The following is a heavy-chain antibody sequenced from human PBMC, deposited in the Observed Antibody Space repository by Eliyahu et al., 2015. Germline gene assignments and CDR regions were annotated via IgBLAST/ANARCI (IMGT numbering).Heavy chain of an antibody. CDR2: IWYDGSNK. Sequence: QVQLVESGGGVVQPGRSLXLSCXASGFXFSSYGMHWVRQAPGKGLEWVAVIWYDGSNKYYADSVKGRFTISRDNSKNTLYLQMNSLRAEDTAVYYCARGSIKNDSSVPYAFDIWGQGTMVTVSS. CDR3: ARGSIKNDSSVPYAFDI. J-gene: IGHJ3*02. D-gene: IGHD3-22*01. CDR1: GFXFSSYG. V-gene: IGHV3-33*01.